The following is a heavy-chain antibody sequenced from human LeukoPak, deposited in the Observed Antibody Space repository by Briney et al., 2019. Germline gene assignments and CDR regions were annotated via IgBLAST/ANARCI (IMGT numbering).Heavy chain of an antibody. CDR3: AREVGGGASGQ. Sequence: GGSLRLSCAASGFTVGSNYMSWVRQVPGKGLEWVSVIYSDGTISYADSVKGRFTISRDNSENTLYLQMNSLRVEDTAVYYCAREVGGGASGQWGQGTLVTVSS. D-gene: IGHD3-16*01. J-gene: IGHJ4*02. CDR2: IYSDGTI. CDR1: GFTVGSNY. V-gene: IGHV3-66*01.